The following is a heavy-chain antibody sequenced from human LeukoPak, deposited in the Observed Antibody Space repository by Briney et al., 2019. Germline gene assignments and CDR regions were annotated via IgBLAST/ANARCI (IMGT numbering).Heavy chain of an antibody. V-gene: IGHV3-23*01. D-gene: IGHD5-12*01. CDR3: AQGGYDDYFDY. J-gene: IGHJ4*02. CDR1: GFTFSSYA. CDR2: ISGSDGST. Sequence: GGSLRLSCAASGFTFSSYAMSWVRQAPGKGLERVSAISGSDGSTYYADSVKGRFAISRDNSKNTLYLQMNSLRAEDTAVYYCAQGGYDDYFDYWGQGTLVTVSS.